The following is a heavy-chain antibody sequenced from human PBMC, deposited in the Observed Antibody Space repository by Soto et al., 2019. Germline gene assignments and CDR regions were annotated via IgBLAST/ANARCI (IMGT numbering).Heavy chain of an antibody. CDR2: IYTNDDT. D-gene: IGHD1-26*01. J-gene: IGHJ4*02. CDR3: ATRVGPSGRYYFDY. Sequence: DVQLVQSGGGLIQPGGSLRLSCAASGFTGSSNFMTWVRQAPGQGLEGVSVIYTNDDTYYAESVKGRFTISRDTSKYTLYLQMNSLRAEDTAIYYCATRVGPSGRYYFDYWGQGALVTVSS. CDR1: GFTGSSNF. V-gene: IGHV3-53*01.